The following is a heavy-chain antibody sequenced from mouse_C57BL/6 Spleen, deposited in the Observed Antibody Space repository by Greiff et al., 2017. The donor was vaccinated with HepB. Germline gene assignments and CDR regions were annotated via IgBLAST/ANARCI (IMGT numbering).Heavy chain of an antibody. J-gene: IGHJ1*03. CDR3: ARAQSLITTVVAHWYCDV. Sequence: QVQLQQPGAELVRPGTSVKLSCKASGYTFTSYWMHWVKQRPGQGLEWIGVIDPSDSYTNYNQKFKGKATLTVDTSSSTAYMQLSSLTSEDSAVYYGARAQSLITTVVAHWYCDVWGTGTTVTVSS. V-gene: IGHV1-59*01. D-gene: IGHD1-1*01. CDR2: IDPSDSYT. CDR1: GYTFTSYW.